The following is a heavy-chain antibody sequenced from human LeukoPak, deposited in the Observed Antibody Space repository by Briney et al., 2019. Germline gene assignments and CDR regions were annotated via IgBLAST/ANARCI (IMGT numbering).Heavy chain of an antibody. CDR2: ISYDGSNK. V-gene: IGHV3-30*03. Sequence: GGSLRLSCAASGFTFSRYGMHWVRQAPGKGLEWVAVISYDGSNKYYADSVKGRFTISRDNSKNSLYLQMNSLRAEDTAVYYCARVGAADAFDIWGQGTMVTVSS. CDR3: ARVGAADAFDI. J-gene: IGHJ3*02. D-gene: IGHD1-26*01. CDR1: GFTFSRYG.